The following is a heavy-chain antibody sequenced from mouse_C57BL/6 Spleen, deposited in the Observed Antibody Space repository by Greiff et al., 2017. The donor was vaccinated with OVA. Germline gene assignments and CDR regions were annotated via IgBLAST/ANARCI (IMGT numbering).Heavy chain of an antibody. CDR3: ARMEALNWDSWFAY. V-gene: IGHV8-8*01. CDR1: GFSLSTFGMG. D-gene: IGHD4-1*01. J-gene: IGHJ3*01. CDR2: IWWDDDK. Sequence: QVTLKVCGPGILQPSQTLSLTCSFSGFSLSTFGMGVGWIRQPSGKGLEWLAHIWWDDDKYYNPALKSRLTISKDTSKNQVFLKIANVDTADTATYYCARMEALNWDSWFAYWGQGTLVTVSA.